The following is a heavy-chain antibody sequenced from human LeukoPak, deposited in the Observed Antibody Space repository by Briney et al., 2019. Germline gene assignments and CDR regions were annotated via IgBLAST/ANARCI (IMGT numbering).Heavy chain of an antibody. Sequence: SETLSLTCAVYGGSFSGYYWTWIRQPPGKGLEWIGEINYSGSTNYNPSLKSRITISVDTSKKQLSLKLSSVTAADTAVYYCAREDNGDYYVDYWGQGTLVTVSS. CDR1: GGSFSGYY. J-gene: IGHJ4*02. V-gene: IGHV4-34*01. CDR2: INYSGST. CDR3: AREDNGDYYVDY. D-gene: IGHD4-17*01.